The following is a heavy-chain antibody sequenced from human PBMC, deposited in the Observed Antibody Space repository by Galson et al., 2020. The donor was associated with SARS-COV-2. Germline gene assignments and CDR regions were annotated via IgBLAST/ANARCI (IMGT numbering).Heavy chain of an antibody. J-gene: IGHJ4*02. Sequence: SLSLTCTVSGGSISSGGYYWTWIRQHPGKGLEWIGNIYYSGSTYYNPSLKSRVTISIDTSKNHFSLNLTSVTAADTAVYYCARGGVWWLNKWGQGTLVTVSS. D-gene: IGHD2-8*02. CDR3: ARGGVWWLNK. CDR1: GGSISSGGYY. CDR2: IYYSGST. V-gene: IGHV4-31*03.